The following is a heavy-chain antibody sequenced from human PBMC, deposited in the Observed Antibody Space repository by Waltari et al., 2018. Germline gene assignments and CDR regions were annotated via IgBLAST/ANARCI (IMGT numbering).Heavy chain of an antibody. CDR3: ARAKENWGRNAFDI. V-gene: IGHV4-4*07. D-gene: IGHD7-27*01. J-gene: IGHJ3*02. Sequence: QVQLQESGPGLVKPSETLSLTCTVSGDSISTYYWSWIRQPAGKGLEWIGRFYNSGTTYYNPSLKSRVTMSVDTSNNQFSLKLDSVTAADTAVYYCARAKENWGRNAFDIWGQGT. CDR2: FYNSGTT. CDR1: GDSISTYY.